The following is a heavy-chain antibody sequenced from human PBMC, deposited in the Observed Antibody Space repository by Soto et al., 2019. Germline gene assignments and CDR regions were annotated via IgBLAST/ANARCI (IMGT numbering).Heavy chain of an antibody. CDR1: GGSISSGGYF. CDR3: ARRGYSYGVAGPFDY. J-gene: IGHJ4*02. D-gene: IGHD5-18*01. V-gene: IGHV4-30-2*01. Sequence: SETLSLTCAVSGGSISSGGYFWSWIRQPPGKGLEWIGYINHSGSTYYNPSLKSRVSISVDTSKNQFSLKLSSVTAADTAVYYCARRGYSYGVAGPFDYWGQGTLVTVSS. CDR2: INHSGST.